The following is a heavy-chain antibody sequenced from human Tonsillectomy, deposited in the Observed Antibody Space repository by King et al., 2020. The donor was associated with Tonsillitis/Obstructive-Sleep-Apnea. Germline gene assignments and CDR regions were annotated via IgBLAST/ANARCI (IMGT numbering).Heavy chain of an antibody. CDR3: AREIGSGGEVAFDY. V-gene: IGHV3-7*03. D-gene: IGHD2-8*02. Sequence: VQLVESGGGLVQPGGSLRLSCAASGFTLSGYWMSWVRQAPGKGLEWVANIKRDGSERYYGDSLKGRFTISRDNAKNSLYVQMNSLRTEDTAVYFCAREIGSGGEVAFDYWGQGTLVTVSA. CDR2: IKRDGSER. J-gene: IGHJ4*02. CDR1: GFTLSGYW.